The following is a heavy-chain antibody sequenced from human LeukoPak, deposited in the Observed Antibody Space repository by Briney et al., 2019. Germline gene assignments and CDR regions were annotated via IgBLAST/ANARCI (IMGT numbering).Heavy chain of an antibody. D-gene: IGHD6-13*01. CDR3: AKSYSSSWLTYFDY. J-gene: IGHJ4*02. CDR1: GFTFSSYW. CDR2: FSGSGDSP. V-gene: IGHV3-23*01. Sequence: GGSLRLSCAASGFTFSSYWMHWVRQAPGKGLEWVSIFSGSGDSPYYADSVKGRFTISRDNSKNTLYLQMNSLRAEDTAVYFCAKSYSSSWLTYFDYWGQGNLVTVSS.